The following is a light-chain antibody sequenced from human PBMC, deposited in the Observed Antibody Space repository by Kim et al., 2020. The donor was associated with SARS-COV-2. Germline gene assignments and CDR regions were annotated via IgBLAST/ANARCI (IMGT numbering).Light chain of an antibody. J-gene: IGLJ3*02. CDR2: VGAGGIVG. CDR1: SDYSKYR. V-gene: IGLV9-49*01. Sequence: CTLGSDYSKYRVDWYQQSPGKGPRFVMRVGAGGIVGSKGDGIPDRFSVLGSGLNRYLTIKNIQEEDESDYHCGTDHGSGSNFVWVFGGGTKLTVL. CDR3: GTDHGSGSNFVWV.